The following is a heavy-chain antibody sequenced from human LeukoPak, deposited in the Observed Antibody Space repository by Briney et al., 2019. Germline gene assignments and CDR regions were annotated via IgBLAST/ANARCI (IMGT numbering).Heavy chain of an antibody. V-gene: IGHV4-59*08. Sequence: SETLSLTCTVSGGCISSYYWSWIRQPPGKGLEWIGYIYYSGNTNYNPSLKSRVTISVDTSKNQFSLKLSSVTAADTAVYYCGRQRKRNDAPDIWGQGTMVTVSS. CDR1: GGCISSYY. CDR2: IYYSGNT. CDR3: GRQRKRNDAPDI. J-gene: IGHJ3*02.